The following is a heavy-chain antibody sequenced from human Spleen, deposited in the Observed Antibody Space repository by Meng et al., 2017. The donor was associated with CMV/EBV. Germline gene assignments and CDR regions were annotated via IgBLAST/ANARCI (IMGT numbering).Heavy chain of an antibody. CDR1: GGSVSSGYDY. D-gene: IGHD7-27*01. Sequence: SETLSLTCTVSGGSVSSGYDYWSWIRQPPGKGLDWIGYIYYTGSTNYNPSLKSRLTMSVDTSKNQFYLNLSSVTAAGTAVYYCARDVRGRTGDLWGQGTLVTVSS. CDR3: ARDVRGRTGDL. CDR2: IYYTGST. V-gene: IGHV4-61*01. J-gene: IGHJ4*02.